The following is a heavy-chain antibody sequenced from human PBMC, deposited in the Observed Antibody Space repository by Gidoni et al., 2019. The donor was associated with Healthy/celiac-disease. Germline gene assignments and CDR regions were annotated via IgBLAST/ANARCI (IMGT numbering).Heavy chain of an antibody. CDR3: ARGGMATIEYFQH. Sequence: QVQLQQWGAGLLKPSETLSLTCAVYGGSFSGYYWSWIRQPPGKGLEWIGEINHSGSTNYNPSLKSRVTISVDTSKNQFSLKLSSVTAADTAVYYCARGGMATIEYFQHWGQGTLVTVSS. D-gene: IGHD5-12*01. J-gene: IGHJ1*01. CDR2: INHSGST. CDR1: GGSFSGYY. V-gene: IGHV4-34*01.